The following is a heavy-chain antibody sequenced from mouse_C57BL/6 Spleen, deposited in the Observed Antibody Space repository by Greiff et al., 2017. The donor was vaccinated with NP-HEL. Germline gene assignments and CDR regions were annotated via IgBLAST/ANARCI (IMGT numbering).Heavy chain of an antibody. Sequence: VKLQESGAELVKPGASVKISCKASGYAFSSYWMNWVKQRPGKGLEWIGQIYPGDGDTNYNGKFKGKATLTADKSSSTAYMQLSSLTSEDSAVYFCARGTTVVATYFDYWGQGTTLTVSS. D-gene: IGHD1-1*01. CDR1: GYAFSSYW. V-gene: IGHV1-80*01. J-gene: IGHJ2*01. CDR2: IYPGDGDT. CDR3: ARGTTVVATYFDY.